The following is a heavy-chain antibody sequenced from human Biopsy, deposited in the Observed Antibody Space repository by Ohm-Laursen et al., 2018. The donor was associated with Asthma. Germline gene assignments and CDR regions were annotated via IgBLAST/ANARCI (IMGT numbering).Heavy chain of an antibody. CDR1: GYTLINND. V-gene: IGHV1-8*01. D-gene: IGHD3-10*01. Sequence: SEKASCKASGYTLINNDINWARQAAGQGLEWLGWMNPNSGNTGYAQKFHDRVTMTRDTSINTVYMELSSLRSDDTAVYYCARGSKIGHPRLVFNGVRTDYYYSLDVWGQGTTVTISS. J-gene: IGHJ6*02. CDR2: MNPNSGNT. CDR3: ARGSKIGHPRLVFNGVRTDYYYSLDV.